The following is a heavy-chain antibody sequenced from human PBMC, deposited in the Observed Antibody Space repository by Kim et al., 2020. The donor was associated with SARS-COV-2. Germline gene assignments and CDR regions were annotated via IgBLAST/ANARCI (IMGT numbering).Heavy chain of an antibody. V-gene: IGHV4-31*02. J-gene: IGHJ4*02. CDR3: ARGRITIFGVVTEFDY. Sequence: SLKSRVTISVDTSKNQCSLKLSSVTAADTALYYCARGRITIFGVVTEFDYWGQGTLVTVSS. D-gene: IGHD3-3*01.